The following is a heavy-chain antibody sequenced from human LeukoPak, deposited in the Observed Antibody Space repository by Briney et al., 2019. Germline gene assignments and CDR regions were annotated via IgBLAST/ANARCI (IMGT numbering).Heavy chain of an antibody. CDR2: ISGSGGST. J-gene: IGHJ4*02. V-gene: IGHV3-23*01. D-gene: IGHD6-13*01. Sequence: GGSLRLSCAASGVTFSSYAMSWVRQAPGKGLEWVSAISGSGGSTYYADSVKGRFAISRDNSKNTLYLQMSSLRAEDTAVYYCAKEAGSSWYFFDCWGQGTLVTVSS. CDR3: AKEAGSSWYFFDC. CDR1: GVTFSSYA.